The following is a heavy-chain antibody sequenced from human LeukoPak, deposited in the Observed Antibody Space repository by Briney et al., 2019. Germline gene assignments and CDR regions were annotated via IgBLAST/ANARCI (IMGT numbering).Heavy chain of an antibody. D-gene: IGHD2-8*01. V-gene: IGHV1-2*02. J-gene: IGHJ4*02. CDR3: ARAMVYAIGYDY. CDR1: GYTFTGYY. CDR2: INPNSGGT. Sequence: ASVKVSCKASGYTFTGYYMHWVRQAPGQGLEWMGWINPNSGGTNYAQKFQGRVTMTRDTSISTAYMELSRLRSDDTAVYYCARAMVYAIGYDYWGQGTLVTVSS.